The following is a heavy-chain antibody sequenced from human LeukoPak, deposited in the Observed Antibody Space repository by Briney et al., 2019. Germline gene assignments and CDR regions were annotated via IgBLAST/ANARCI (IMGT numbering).Heavy chain of an antibody. CDR2: IKSKSDGGTT. D-gene: IGHD4-11*01. J-gene: IGHJ6*03. Sequence: PGGSLRLSCAASGISFSYAWMTWVRQAPGMGLEWVGRIKSKSDGGTTEYAAPVKGRFTISRDDSKSTLYLQMNSLKTEDTAVYYCTTYNKYAGRHYIDVWGKGTTVAVSS. V-gene: IGHV3-15*01. CDR3: TTYNKYAGRHYIDV. CDR1: GISFSYAW.